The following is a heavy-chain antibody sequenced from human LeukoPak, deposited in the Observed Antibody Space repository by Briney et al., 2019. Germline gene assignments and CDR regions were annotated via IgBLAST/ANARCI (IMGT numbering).Heavy chain of an antibody. Sequence: GGSLRLSCAASGFTFNTYSMNWVRQAPGKGLEWVSSISSSSIYRYYADSVKGRFTISRDNAKNSLYLQMNSLRAEDTAVYYCARVHSSGWYGGAFDIWGQGTMVTVSS. CDR2: ISSSSIYR. CDR1: GFTFNTYS. D-gene: IGHD6-19*01. CDR3: ARVHSSGWYGGAFDI. J-gene: IGHJ3*02. V-gene: IGHV3-21*01.